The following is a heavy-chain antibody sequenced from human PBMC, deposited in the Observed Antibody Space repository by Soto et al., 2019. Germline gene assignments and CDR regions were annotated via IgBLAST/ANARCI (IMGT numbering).Heavy chain of an antibody. CDR3: ANGHEITYYYGSGRDYYYGMDV. CDR1: GFTFSSYG. J-gene: IGHJ6*02. D-gene: IGHD3-10*01. V-gene: IGHV3-30*18. Sequence: PGGSLRLSCAASGFTFSSYGMHWVRQAPGKGLEWVAVISYDGSNKYYADSVKGRFTISRDNSKNTLYLQMNSLRAEDTAVYYCANGHEITYYYGSGRDYYYGMDVWGQGTTVTVSS. CDR2: ISYDGSNK.